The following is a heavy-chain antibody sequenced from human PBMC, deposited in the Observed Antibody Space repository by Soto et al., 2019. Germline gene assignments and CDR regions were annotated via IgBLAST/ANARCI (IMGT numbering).Heavy chain of an antibody. V-gene: IGHV5-51*01. CDR2: IYPGDSDT. CDR3: ARHRTAIAARPAIFDYYGMDV. Sequence: GESLKISCKGSGYSFTSYWIGWVRQMPGKGLEWMGIIYPGDSDTRYSPSFQGQVTISADKSISTAYLQWSSLKASDTAMYYCARHRTAIAARPAIFDYYGMDVWGQGTTVTVSS. J-gene: IGHJ6*02. CDR1: GYSFTSYW. D-gene: IGHD6-6*01.